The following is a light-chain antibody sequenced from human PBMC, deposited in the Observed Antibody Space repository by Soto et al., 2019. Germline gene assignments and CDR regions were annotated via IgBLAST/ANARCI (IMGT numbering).Light chain of an antibody. CDR2: KAS. V-gene: IGKV1-5*03. J-gene: IGKJ1*01. CDR3: QQYNSYSSWT. CDR1: QSISTW. Sequence: GDGVTITCRASQSISTWLAWYQQKPGKAPKLLIYKASSLESGVPPRFSGRGAGTEFTLTISSLQPDDSATYYCQQYNSYSSWTFGQGTKVEIK.